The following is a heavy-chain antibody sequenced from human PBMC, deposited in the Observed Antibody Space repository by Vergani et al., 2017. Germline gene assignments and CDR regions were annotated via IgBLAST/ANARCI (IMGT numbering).Heavy chain of an antibody. CDR3: ARDQADTAMSGGGGGYFDY. V-gene: IGHV4-61*01. CDR1: GGSVSSGSYY. J-gene: IGHJ4*02. Sequence: QVQLQESGPGLVKPSETLSLTCTVSGGSVSSGSYYWSWIRQPPGKGLEWIGYIYYSGSTYYNPSLKSRVTISVDTSKNQFSLKLSSVTAADTAVYYGARDQADTAMSGGGGGYFDYWGQGTLVTVSS. CDR2: IYYSGST. D-gene: IGHD5-18*01.